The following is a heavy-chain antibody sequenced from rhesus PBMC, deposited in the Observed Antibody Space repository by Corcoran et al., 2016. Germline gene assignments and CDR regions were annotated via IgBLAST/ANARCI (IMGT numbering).Heavy chain of an antibody. CDR3: ARGGTMNTLFRY. V-gene: IGHV4-122*02. D-gene: IGHD1-14*01. J-gene: IGHJ4*01. CDR2: ITYSGST. Sequence: QVQLQESGPGLVKPSETLSLTCAVSGGPISRGYYYWSWIRQPPGKGLEWIGYITYSGSTSYNPSLNSRVTISRDTSKNQFSLKLSSVTAADTAVYYCARGGTMNTLFRYWGQGVLVTVSS. CDR1: GGPISRGYYY.